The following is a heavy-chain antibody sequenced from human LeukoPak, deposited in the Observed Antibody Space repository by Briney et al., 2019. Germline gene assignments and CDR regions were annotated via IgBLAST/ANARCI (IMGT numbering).Heavy chain of an antibody. V-gene: IGHV3-23*01. CDR1: GFTFGSYA. J-gene: IGHJ4*02. CDR3: AAGPYGGNTPFDY. CDR2: LSPSGASI. D-gene: IGHD4-23*01. Sequence: GGSVRLSCAASGFTFGSYAMSWVRQAPGRGLEWVSSLSPSGASIYYADSVKGRFSISRDNSKNTLYLQMNNLRAEDTALYYCAAGPYGGNTPFDYWGQGALVTISS.